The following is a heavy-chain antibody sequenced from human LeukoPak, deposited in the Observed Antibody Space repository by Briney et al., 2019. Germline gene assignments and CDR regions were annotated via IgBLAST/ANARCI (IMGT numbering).Heavy chain of an antibody. Sequence: SETLSLTCTVSGGSISSGSYYWSWIRQPAGKGLEWIGRIYTSGSTNYNPSLKSRVTISVDTSKNQFSLKLSSVTAADTAVYYCARAGIYRGSDWGWGRGTLVTVSS. D-gene: IGHD7-27*01. CDR2: IYTSGST. CDR3: ARAGIYRGSDWG. J-gene: IGHJ4*02. CDR1: GGSISSGSYY. V-gene: IGHV4-61*02.